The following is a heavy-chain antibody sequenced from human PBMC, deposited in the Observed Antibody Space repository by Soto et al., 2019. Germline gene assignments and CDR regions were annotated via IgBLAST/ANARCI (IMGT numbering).Heavy chain of an antibody. CDR3: ARLPYYYDSSGYYTSSAFDI. Sequence: PGESLKISCKGSGYSFTSYWIGWVGQMPGKGLEWMGIIYPGDSDTRYSPSFQGQVTISANKSISTAYLQWSSLKASDTAMYYCARLPYYYDSSGYYTSSAFDIWGQGTMVTV. V-gene: IGHV5-51*01. D-gene: IGHD3-22*01. J-gene: IGHJ3*02. CDR2: IYPGDSDT. CDR1: GYSFTSYW.